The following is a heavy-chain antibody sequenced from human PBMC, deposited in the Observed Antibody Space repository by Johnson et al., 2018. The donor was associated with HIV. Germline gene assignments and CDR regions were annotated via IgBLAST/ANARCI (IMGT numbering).Heavy chain of an antibody. CDR2: IYSGGST. CDR1: GFTVSSNY. D-gene: IGHD1-26*01. Sequence: VQLVESGGGLVQPGGSLRLSCAASGFTVSSNYMNWVRQAPGKGLEWVSIIYSGGSTYYADSVKGRFTISRDSSKNTLYLQMSSLRAGDTAVYYCARGRASWELYDAFEIWGQGTMVIVSS. CDR3: ARGRASWELYDAFEI. V-gene: IGHV3-66*01. J-gene: IGHJ3*02.